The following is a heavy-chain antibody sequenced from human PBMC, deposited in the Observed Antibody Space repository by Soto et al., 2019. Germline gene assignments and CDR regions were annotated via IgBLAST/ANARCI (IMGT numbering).Heavy chain of an antibody. CDR2: ISGSGIST. Sequence: DVQLLESGGGLVQPGGSLRLSWAAAGFTFRSYAVSLVRQAPGKGLEWVSGISGSGISTHYADSVKGRFTVSRDNSKNAVYRQMKSLRAADTAVYNCAKEPVGHDWYFDLCGRGTLGTVS. CDR3: AKEPVGHDWYFDL. V-gene: IGHV3-23*01. CDR1: GFTFRSYA. J-gene: IGHJ2*01.